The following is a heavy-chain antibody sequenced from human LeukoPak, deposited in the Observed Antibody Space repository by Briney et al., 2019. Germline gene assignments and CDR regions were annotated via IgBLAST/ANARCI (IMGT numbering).Heavy chain of an antibody. CDR1: GGSISSYY. V-gene: IGHV4-59*12. CDR3: ARGNSGRPWGEHDY. CDR2: INYSRRT. D-gene: IGHD6-19*01. Sequence: SETLSLTGTGSGGSISSYYWSWIPQPPGKGRVWIGYINYSRRTNYSTFLKSRITISVDTSKNHYSLQMSPVTAANTAGYYWARGNSGRPWGEHDYWGQGTLVTVSS. J-gene: IGHJ4*02.